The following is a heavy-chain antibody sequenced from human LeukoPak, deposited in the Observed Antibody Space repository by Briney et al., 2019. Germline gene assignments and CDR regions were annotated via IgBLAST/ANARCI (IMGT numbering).Heavy chain of an antibody. CDR3: ARTGLDYDSSGYFSPYYYFDY. CDR1: GFTFSSYG. Sequence: GGSLRLSCAASGFTFSSYGMHWVRQAPGKGLEWVAVISYDGSNKYYADSVKGRFTISRDNSKNTLYLQMNSLRAEDTAVYYCARTGLDYDSSGYFSPYYYFDYWGQGTLVTVSS. CDR2: ISYDGSNK. D-gene: IGHD3-22*01. J-gene: IGHJ4*02. V-gene: IGHV3-30*03.